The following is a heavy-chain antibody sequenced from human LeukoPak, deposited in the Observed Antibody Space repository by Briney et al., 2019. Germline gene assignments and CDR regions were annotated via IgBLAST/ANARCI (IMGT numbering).Heavy chain of an antibody. J-gene: IGHJ6*02. D-gene: IGHD1-26*01. CDR3: ATGSTLSGSYFLGYYYYGMDV. Sequence: GASVKVSCKASGYTFTSYGISWVRQAPGQGLEWMGWISAYNGNTNYAQKLQGRVTMTTDTSTSTAYMELRSLRSDDTAVYYCATGSTLSGSYFLGYYYYGMDVWGQGTTVTVSS. V-gene: IGHV1-18*01. CDR1: GYTFTSYG. CDR2: ISAYNGNT.